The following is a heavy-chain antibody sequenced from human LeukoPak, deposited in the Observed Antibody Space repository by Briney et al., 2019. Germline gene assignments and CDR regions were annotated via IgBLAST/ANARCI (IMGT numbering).Heavy chain of an antibody. D-gene: IGHD3-10*01. CDR2: IYYSGST. J-gene: IGHJ4*02. V-gene: IGHV4-61*03. CDR3: ARVSRGRPFDY. CDR1: GASVSSGSYY. Sequence: SETPSLTCNVSGASVSSGSYYWSWIRQPPGKELEWIGYIYYSGSTSYNPSLKSRVTISVDTSKNHFSLKLTSVTAADTAVYYCARVSRGRPFDYWGQGTLVTVSS.